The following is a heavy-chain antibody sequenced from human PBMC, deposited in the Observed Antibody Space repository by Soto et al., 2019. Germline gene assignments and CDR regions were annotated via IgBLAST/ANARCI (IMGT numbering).Heavy chain of an antibody. Sequence: GVSLRLSFVASGFTFSSYAMSWVRQAPVKGLEWVSVISGSGGSTYYADSVKGRFTISRDNSKNTLYLQMNSLRAVVTAVYNCGKGYFYDFLTGYPYRGVYFDYSGQGTLVTVSS. V-gene: IGHV3-23*01. CDR3: GKGYFYDFLTGYPYRGVYFDY. CDR1: GFTFSSYA. D-gene: IGHD3-9*01. CDR2: ISGSGGST. J-gene: IGHJ4*02.